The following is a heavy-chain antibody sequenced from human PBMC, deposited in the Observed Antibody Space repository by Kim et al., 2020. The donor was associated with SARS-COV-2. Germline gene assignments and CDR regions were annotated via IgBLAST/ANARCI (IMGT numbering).Heavy chain of an antibody. V-gene: IGHV3-15*01. CDR1: GFTFSNAW. CDR2: IKSKTDGGTT. J-gene: IGHJ3*02. CDR3: TTAGFIGYFDWLLANDAFDI. D-gene: IGHD3-9*01. Sequence: GGSLRLSCAASGFTFSNAWMSWVRQAPGKGLEWVGRIKSKTDGGTTDYAAPVKGRFTISRDDSKNTLYLQMNSLKTEDTAVYYCTTAGFIGYFDWLLANDAFDIWGQGTMVTVSS.